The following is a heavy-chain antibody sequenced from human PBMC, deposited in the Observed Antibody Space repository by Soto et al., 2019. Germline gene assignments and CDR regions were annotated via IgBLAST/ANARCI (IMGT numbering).Heavy chain of an antibody. V-gene: IGHV3-23*01. Sequence: GGSLRLSCAASGFTFSSYAMSWVRQAPGKGLEWVSAISGSGANTYYADSVKGRFTISRNNSKNTLYLQMNSLRAEDTALYYCAKDKVVVTAPYYGMDVWGQGTTVTVSS. CDR1: GFTFSSYA. J-gene: IGHJ6*02. D-gene: IGHD3-22*01. CDR3: AKDKVVVTAPYYGMDV. CDR2: ISGSGANT.